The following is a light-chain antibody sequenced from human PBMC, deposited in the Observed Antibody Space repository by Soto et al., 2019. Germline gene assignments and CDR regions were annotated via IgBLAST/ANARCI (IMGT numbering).Light chain of an antibody. CDR1: QSVRSS. CDR2: DAS. Sequence: EIVMTQSPDTLSLSPGERATLSCRASQSVRSSLAWYQQQTGQAPRLLIFDASNRATGIPARFNGSGSGTDFTLTISSLEPEDFVVYYCQQRSNWPGTFGQGTKVDIK. J-gene: IGKJ1*01. V-gene: IGKV3-11*01. CDR3: QQRSNWPGT.